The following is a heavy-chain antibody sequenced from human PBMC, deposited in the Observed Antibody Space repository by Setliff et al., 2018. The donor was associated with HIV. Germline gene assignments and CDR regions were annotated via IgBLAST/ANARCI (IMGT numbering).Heavy chain of an antibody. CDR1: GGSIDSSDYY. D-gene: IGHD2-15*01. J-gene: IGHJ4*02. CDR2: IFYSGRS. V-gene: IGHV4-39*01. Sequence: SETLSLTCTVSGGSIDSSDYYWGWIRQPPGKGLEWIGSIFYSGRSMYNPSLRSRVTISVDTSKNQLSLSVTSVTAADTAVYYCARRPIKGYGPFDSWGPGTLVTVSS. CDR3: ARRPIKGYGPFDS.